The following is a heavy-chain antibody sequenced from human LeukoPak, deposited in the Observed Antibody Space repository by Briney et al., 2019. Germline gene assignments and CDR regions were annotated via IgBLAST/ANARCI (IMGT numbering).Heavy chain of an antibody. V-gene: IGHV3-33*01. D-gene: IGHD2-15*01. Sequence: GGSLRLSCAASGFAFSSYGMHWVRQAPGKGLEWVAVIWYDGSNKYYADSVKGRFTISRDNSKNTLYLQMNSLRAEDTAVYYCARCLAPHCSGGSNPLDSWGQGTLVTVSS. CDR1: GFAFSSYG. J-gene: IGHJ4*02. CDR2: IWYDGSNK. CDR3: ARCLAPHCSGGSNPLDS.